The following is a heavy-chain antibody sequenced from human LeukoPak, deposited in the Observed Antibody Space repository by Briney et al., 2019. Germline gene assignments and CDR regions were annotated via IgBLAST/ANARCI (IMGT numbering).Heavy chain of an antibody. CDR1: GFTFSSYG. Sequence: GRSLRLSCAASGFTFSSYGMHWVRQAPGKGLEWVAVIWYDGSNKYYADSVKGRFTISRDNSKNTLYLQMNSLRAEDTAVYYCAREKVIGHSPYDAFDIWGQGTLVTVSS. V-gene: IGHV3-33*01. CDR3: AREKVIGHSPYDAFDI. CDR2: IWYDGSNK. J-gene: IGHJ3*02. D-gene: IGHD3/OR15-3a*01.